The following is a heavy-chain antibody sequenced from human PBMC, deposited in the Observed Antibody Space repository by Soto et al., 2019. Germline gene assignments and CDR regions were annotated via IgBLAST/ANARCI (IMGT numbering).Heavy chain of an antibody. CDR2: INSDGSST. J-gene: IGHJ6*03. Sequence: GGSLRLSCAASGFTFSSYWMHWVRQAPGKGLVWVSRINSDGSSTSYADSVKGRFTISRDNAKNTLYLQMNSLRAEDTAVYYCARDEVVVVPAANWENPDDYYYYYYMDVWGKGTTVTVSS. D-gene: IGHD2-2*01. CDR1: GFTFSSYW. CDR3: ARDEVVVVPAANWENPDDYYYYYYMDV. V-gene: IGHV3-74*01.